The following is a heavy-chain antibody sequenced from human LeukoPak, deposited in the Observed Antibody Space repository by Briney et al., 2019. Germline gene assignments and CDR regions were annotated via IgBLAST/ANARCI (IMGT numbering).Heavy chain of an antibody. CDR2: TSGSGGST. CDR1: GFTFNNYA. CDR3: AKDQGVPLRCLEWWFDY. V-gene: IGHV3-23*01. Sequence: GSLRLSCAAAGFTFNNYAMSWVRQAQGKGLEWVSATSGSGGSTYNADSVKGRFTISRDNSKNTLYLQMNSLRAEDTAIYYCAKDQGVPLRCLEWWFDYWGQGTLVTVSS. D-gene: IGHD3-3*01. J-gene: IGHJ4*02.